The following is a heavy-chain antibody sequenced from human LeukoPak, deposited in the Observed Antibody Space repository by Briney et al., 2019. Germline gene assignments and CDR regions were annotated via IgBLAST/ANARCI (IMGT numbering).Heavy chain of an antibody. D-gene: IGHD3-3*01. CDR3: ARAVYYDFWSGSEYYFDY. CDR1: GGSISSSSYY. Sequence: SETLSLTCTVSGGSISSSSYYWGWIRQPPGKGLEWIGYIYYSGSTNYNPSLKSRVTISVDTSKNQFSLKLSSVTAADTAVYYCARAVYYDFWSGSEYYFDYWGQGTLVTVSS. J-gene: IGHJ4*02. V-gene: IGHV4-61*05. CDR2: IYYSGST.